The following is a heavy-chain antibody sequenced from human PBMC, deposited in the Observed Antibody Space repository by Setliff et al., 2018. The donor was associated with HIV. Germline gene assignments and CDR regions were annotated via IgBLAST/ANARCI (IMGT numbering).Heavy chain of an antibody. CDR1: GFTFSSHW. V-gene: IGHV3-74*01. CDR2: ITADGGGT. J-gene: IGHJ4*02. CDR3: VKWNYPNS. D-gene: IGHD1-7*01. Sequence: PGGSLRLSCAASGFTFSSHWMHWVRQAPGKGLVWVSRITADGGGTNYADFVKGRFTMSRDSAKNTLYLQMNSLRVEDTAVYYCVKWNYPNSWGQGTLVTVSS.